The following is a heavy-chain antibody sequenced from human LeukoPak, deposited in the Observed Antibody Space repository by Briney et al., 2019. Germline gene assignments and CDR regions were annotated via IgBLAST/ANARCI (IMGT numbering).Heavy chain of an antibody. Sequence: GGAPRLSCAAPGFTFWTDAMRWVRQAPREGGELVSGISDSGDGTYYAESVKGRFTISRDNSKDTVFLQMNSLRADDTAKYYCAKDKAPGSWHTPSDFWGQGTLVTVSS. V-gene: IGHV3-23*01. CDR1: GFTFWTDA. CDR2: ISDSGDGT. D-gene: IGHD6-13*01. CDR3: AKDKAPGSWHTPSDF. J-gene: IGHJ4*02.